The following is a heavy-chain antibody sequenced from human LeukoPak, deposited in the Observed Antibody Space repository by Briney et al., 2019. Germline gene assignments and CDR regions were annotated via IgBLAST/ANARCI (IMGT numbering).Heavy chain of an antibody. V-gene: IGHV1-46*01. CDR1: GYPFTSYY. Sequence: ASVKVSCRASGYPFTSYYMHWVRQAPGQGLEWMGIINPSGGSTSYAQKFQGRVTMTRDMSTSTVYMELSSLRSEDTAVYYYARADYCSSTSCYLHYGGQGTLVTVSS. CDR3: ARADYCSSTSCYLHY. J-gene: IGHJ4*02. D-gene: IGHD2-2*01. CDR2: INPSGGST.